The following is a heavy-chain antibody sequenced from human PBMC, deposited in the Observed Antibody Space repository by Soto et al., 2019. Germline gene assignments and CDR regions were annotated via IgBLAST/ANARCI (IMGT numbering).Heavy chain of an antibody. D-gene: IGHD3-22*01. CDR1: GFTFSSYA. V-gene: IGHV3-23*01. CDR3: AKGAEDYYDSSGYYIPEIDY. CDR2: ISGSGGST. Sequence: GGSLRLSCAASGFTFSSYAMSWVRQAPGKGLEWVSAISGSGGSTYYADSVKGRFTISRDNSKNTLYLQMNSLRAEDTAVYYCAKGAEDYYDSSGYYIPEIDYWGQGTLVTVSS. J-gene: IGHJ4*02.